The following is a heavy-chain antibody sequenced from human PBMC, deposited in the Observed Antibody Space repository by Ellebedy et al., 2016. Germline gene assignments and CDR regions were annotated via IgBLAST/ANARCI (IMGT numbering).Heavy chain of an antibody. V-gene: IGHV1-18*04. CDR1: GYTFTTFS. Sequence: ASVKVSXKASGYTFTTFSITWVRQVPGQGLEWMGFVNTFSGNTKFAQKFQGRVTMTRDTSTSTAYMELSRLTSEDTAVYYCARDSGYGDFWGQGTLVTVSA. CDR2: VNTFSGNT. J-gene: IGHJ4*02. D-gene: IGHD4-17*01. CDR3: ARDSGYGDF.